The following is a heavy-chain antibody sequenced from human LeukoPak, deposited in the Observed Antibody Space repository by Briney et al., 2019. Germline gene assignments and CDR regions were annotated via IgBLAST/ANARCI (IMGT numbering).Heavy chain of an antibody. CDR3: AKSSGNNPLDY. J-gene: IGHJ4*02. D-gene: IGHD1-14*01. CDR1: GYSFTNYW. Sequence: GESLKISCKGSGYSFTNYWINWVRQRPGKGLEWMGRIDPSDSYTNYSPSFQGHVTISTDKSFNTAYVQWSSLKASDTAMYYCAKSSGNNPLDYWGQGTLVTVSS. CDR2: IDPSDSYT. V-gene: IGHV5-10-1*01.